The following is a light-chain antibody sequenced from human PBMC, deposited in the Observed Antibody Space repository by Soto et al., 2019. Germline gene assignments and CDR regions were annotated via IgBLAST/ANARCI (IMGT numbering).Light chain of an antibody. CDR2: QAS. J-gene: IGKJ2*02. CDR1: QSISTW. Sequence: DIQMTQSPSTLPASVGDRVTITCRASQSISTWLAWYQQKPGKAPKVLIYQASSLESGVPSRFSGSGSETEFTLTISDLQPNDFATYYCQQYYSYSPCTFGQGTKLEIK. V-gene: IGKV1-5*03. CDR3: QQYYSYSPCT.